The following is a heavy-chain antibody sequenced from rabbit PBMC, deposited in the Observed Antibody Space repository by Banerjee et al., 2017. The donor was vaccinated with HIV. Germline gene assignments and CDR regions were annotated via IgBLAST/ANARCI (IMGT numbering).Heavy chain of an antibody. Sequence: QEQLEESGGGLVKPGASLTLTCKASGFDFSGYYMSWVRQAPGEGLEYIGFINTDSSAYYASWVNGRFTISKTSSTTVTLQMTSLTAADTATYFCARAAIGTGDPFNLWGPGTLVTVS. CDR3: ARAAIGTGDPFNL. D-gene: IGHD7-1*01. CDR1: GFDFSGYY. J-gene: IGHJ4*01. V-gene: IGHV1S17*01. CDR2: INTDSSA.